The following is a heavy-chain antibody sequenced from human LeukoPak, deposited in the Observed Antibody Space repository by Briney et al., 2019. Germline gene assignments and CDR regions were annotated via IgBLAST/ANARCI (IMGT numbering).Heavy chain of an antibody. CDR2: INSDGSST. J-gene: IGHJ4*02. CDR3: TRARCSRTSCNTESDY. V-gene: IGHV3-74*01. D-gene: IGHD2-2*01. CDR1: GCTLSPYW. Sequence: GGSLRLSCAASGCTLSPYWMHWARQAPGKGLVWVSRINSDGSSTTYADSVKGRFTISRDNTKNTLYLQMNILRAEDTAVYYCTRARCSRTSCNTESDYWGQGTLVTVSS.